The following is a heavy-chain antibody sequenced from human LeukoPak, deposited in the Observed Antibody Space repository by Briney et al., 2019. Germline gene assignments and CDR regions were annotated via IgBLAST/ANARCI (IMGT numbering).Heavy chain of an antibody. J-gene: IGHJ5*02. D-gene: IGHD2-2*02. CDR2: IIPIFGTA. CDR1: GGTFSSYA. Sequence: ASVKVSCKASGGTFSSYAISWVRQAPGQGLEWMGGIIPIFGTANYAQKFQGRVTITADESTGTAYMELSSLRSEDTAVYYCARSLLGMVVVPAAIPGNWFDPWGQGALVTVSS. CDR3: ARSLLGMVVVPAAIPGNWFDP. V-gene: IGHV1-69*01.